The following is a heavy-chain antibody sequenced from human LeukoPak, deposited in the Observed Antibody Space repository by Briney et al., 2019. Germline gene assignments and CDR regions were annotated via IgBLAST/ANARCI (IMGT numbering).Heavy chain of an antibody. CDR1: GFIFSNYG. CDR3: AKAVAPQSSGWYDY. CDR2: ISSDGSDE. J-gene: IGHJ4*02. Sequence: GGSLRLSCAASGFIFSNYGMHWVRQAPGEGLEWVAAISSDGSDEFYADSVKGRFTISRDNSKKTLYLQMNSLRAEDTAVYYCAKAVAPQSSGWYDYWGQGTLVTVFS. D-gene: IGHD6-19*01. V-gene: IGHV3-30*18.